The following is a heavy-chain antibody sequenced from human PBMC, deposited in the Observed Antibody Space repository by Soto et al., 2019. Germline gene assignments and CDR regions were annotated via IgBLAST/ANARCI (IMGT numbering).Heavy chain of an antibody. V-gene: IGHV3-23*01. CDR2: ISGSGGST. D-gene: IGHD6-13*01. Sequence: LRLSCSASGVPIRIYSMRWALQAPGKGLEWVSAISGSGGSTYYADSVKGRFTISRDNSKNTLYLQMNSLRAEDTAVYDGSKEDIAAAGTVLDHWGEETRFTVPP. CDR1: GVPIRIYS. J-gene: IGHJ4*02. CDR3: SKEDIAAAGTVLDH.